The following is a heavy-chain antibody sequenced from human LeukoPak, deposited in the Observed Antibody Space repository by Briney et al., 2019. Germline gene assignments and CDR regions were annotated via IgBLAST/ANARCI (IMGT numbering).Heavy chain of an antibody. J-gene: IGHJ4*02. CDR1: GFTFSSYA. Sequence: GGSLRLSCAASGFTFSSYAMGWVRQAPGKGLEWVSAISGSGGSTYYADSVKGRFTISRDNSKNTLYLQMNSLRAEDTAVYYCAKDDSSGYYSLDYFDYWGQGTLVTVSS. V-gene: IGHV3-23*01. CDR3: AKDDSSGYYSLDYFDY. CDR2: ISGSGGST. D-gene: IGHD3-22*01.